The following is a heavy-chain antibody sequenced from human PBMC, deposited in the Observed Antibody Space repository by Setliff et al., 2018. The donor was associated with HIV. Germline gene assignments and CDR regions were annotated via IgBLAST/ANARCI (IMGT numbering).Heavy chain of an antibody. J-gene: IGHJ6*02. CDR2: IYPDDSNI. CDR1: DYTFTTYW. CDR3: ARRDGRSMNAFQI. D-gene: IGHD6-13*01. V-gene: IGHV5-51*01. Sequence: TGESLKISCKAVDYTFTTYWIGWVRQMPGEGLEWMGIIYPDDSNIRYNPSFQSQVTISADKSITTAYLEIHNLKASDTATYYCARRDGRSMNAFQIWGPGTTVTVSS.